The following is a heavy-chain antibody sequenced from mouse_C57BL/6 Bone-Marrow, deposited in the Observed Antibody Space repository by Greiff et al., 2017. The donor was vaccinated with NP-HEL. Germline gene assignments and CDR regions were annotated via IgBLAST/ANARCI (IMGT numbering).Heavy chain of an antibody. CDR3: AVTHFDY. CDR1: GYSFTGYF. Sequence: VQLQQSGPELVKPGASVKISCKASGYSFTGYFMNWVMQSHGKSLEWIGRINPYNGDTFYNQKFKGKATLTVDKSSSTAHMELRSVTSEDAAVYYCAVTHFDYWGQGTTLTVSS. V-gene: IGHV1-20*01. D-gene: IGHD2-12*01. J-gene: IGHJ2*01. CDR2: INPYNGDT.